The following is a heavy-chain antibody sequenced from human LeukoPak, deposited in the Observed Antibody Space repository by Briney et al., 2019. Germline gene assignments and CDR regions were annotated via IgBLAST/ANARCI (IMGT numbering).Heavy chain of an antibody. D-gene: IGHD2-15*01. CDR3: ARGRRRGGSCCWFDP. V-gene: IGHV1-2*02. Sequence: ASVKVSCKASGYTFTGNYIHWVRQAPGQGLEWMGWINPNSGDTRYAQKFQGRVTMTRDTSISTAYMELSSLRSDDTAVYYCARGRRRGGSCCWFDPWGQGTLVTVSS. CDR2: INPNSGDT. CDR1: GYTFTGNY. J-gene: IGHJ5*02.